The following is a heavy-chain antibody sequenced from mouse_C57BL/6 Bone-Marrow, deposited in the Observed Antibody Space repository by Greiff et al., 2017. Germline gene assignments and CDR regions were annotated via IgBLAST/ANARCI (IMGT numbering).Heavy chain of an antibody. CDR3: TTIPNLFFAY. D-gene: IGHD1-1*01. CDR1: GFNIKDYY. J-gene: IGHJ3*01. V-gene: IGHV14-4*01. Sequence: EVQLQQSGAELVKPGASVKLSCTASGFNIKDYYMHWVKQRTEQGLEWIGWIDPENGDTEYASKFQGKATITADTSSNTAYLQLSSLTSEDTAVYYCTTIPNLFFAYWGQGTLVTVSA. CDR2: IDPENGDT.